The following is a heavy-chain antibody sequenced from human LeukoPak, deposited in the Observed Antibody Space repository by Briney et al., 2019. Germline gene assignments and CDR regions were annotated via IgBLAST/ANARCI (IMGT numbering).Heavy chain of an antibody. CDR1: GGSFSGYH. V-gene: IGHV4-34*01. J-gene: IGHJ5*02. CDR3: ARESSSLTYLDS. D-gene: IGHD3-9*01. Sequence: SETLSLTCGVYGGSFSGYHWNWIRQPPGEGLEWIGEINHSGSTNYNPSLKSRVTISVDTSKNQFSLKLSSVTAADTAVYYCARESSSLTYLDSWGQGTLVTVSS. CDR2: INHSGST.